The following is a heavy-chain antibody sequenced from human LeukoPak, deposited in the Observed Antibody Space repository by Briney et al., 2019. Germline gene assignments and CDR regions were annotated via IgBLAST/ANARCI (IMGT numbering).Heavy chain of an antibody. D-gene: IGHD4-17*01. CDR3: AKDHRPTPSPPNE. V-gene: IGHV3-30*02. CDR2: IRYDGSNK. CDR1: GFTFSSYW. J-gene: IGHJ4*02. Sequence: GGSLRLSCAASGFTFSSYWMSWVRQAPGKGLEWVAFIRYDGSNKYYADSVKGRFTISRDNSKNTLYLQMNSLRAEDTAVYYCAKDHRPTPSPPNEWGQGTLVTVSS.